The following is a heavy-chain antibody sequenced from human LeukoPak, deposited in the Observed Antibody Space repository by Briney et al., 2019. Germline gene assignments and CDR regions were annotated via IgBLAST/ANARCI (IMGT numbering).Heavy chain of an antibody. Sequence: SGTLSLTCAVSGGSISSSNWWSWVRQPPGKGLEWIGEIYHSGSTNYNPSLKSRVTISVDKSKNQFSLKLSSVTAADTAVYYCARGVPFIKYYYGSGSYPYYFDYWGQGTLVTVSS. D-gene: IGHD3-10*01. J-gene: IGHJ4*02. CDR3: ARGVPFIKYYYGSGSYPYYFDY. CDR2: IYHSGST. V-gene: IGHV4-4*02. CDR1: GGSISSSNW.